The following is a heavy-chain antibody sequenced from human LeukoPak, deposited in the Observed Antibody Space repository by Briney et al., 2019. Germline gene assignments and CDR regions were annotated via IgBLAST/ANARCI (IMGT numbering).Heavy chain of an antibody. CDR1: GGSVSSGSYY. D-gene: IGHD5-18*01. Sequence: SETLSLTCIVSGGSVSSGSYYWSWIRQPPGKGLEWIGYIYYSGSTNYNPSLKSRVTISVDTSKNQFSLKLSSVTAADTAVYYCARGFSGWARSGYSYAYYYGMDVWGQGTTVTVSS. CDR2: IYYSGST. J-gene: IGHJ6*02. CDR3: ARGFSGWARSGYSYAYYYGMDV. V-gene: IGHV4-61*01.